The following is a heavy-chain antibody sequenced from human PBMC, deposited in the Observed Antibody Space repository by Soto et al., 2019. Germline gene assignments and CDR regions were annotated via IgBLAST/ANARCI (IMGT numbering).Heavy chain of an antibody. CDR1: KGTFNRDA. V-gene: IGHV1-69*01. Sequence: QEQLVQSGAEVKKPGSSVRVSCKASKGTFNRDAITWVRQVPGQGLEWMGGIIPMFGTADYAQKFQGRVTXXXXXXXXXXXXXXXXXXXXXTAVYYCARRAAVSVTSLWFDPWGQGTLVTVSS. D-gene: IGHD6-19*01. J-gene: IGHJ5*02. CDR3: ARRAAVSVTSLWFDP. CDR2: IIPMFGTA.